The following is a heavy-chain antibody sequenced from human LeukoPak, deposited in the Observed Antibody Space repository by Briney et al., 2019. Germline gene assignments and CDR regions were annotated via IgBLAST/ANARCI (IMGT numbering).Heavy chain of an antibody. CDR3: ARDGPTRGWFDP. Sequence: SETLSLTCTVSGGSISSGGYYWSWIRQHPGKSLEWIGYIYYSGSTYYNPSLKSRVTISVDTSKNQFSLKLSSVTAADTAVYYCARDGPTRGWFDPWGQGTLVTVSS. CDR2: IYYSGST. CDR1: GGSISSGGYY. D-gene: IGHD4-4*01. V-gene: IGHV4-31*03. J-gene: IGHJ5*02.